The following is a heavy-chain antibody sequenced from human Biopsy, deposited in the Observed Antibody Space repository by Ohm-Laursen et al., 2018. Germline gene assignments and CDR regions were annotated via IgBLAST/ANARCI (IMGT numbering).Heavy chain of an antibody. CDR3: ARGRRTSGWPYFAN. CDR2: IYSGGNT. V-gene: IGHV4-61*01. Sequence: SGTLSLTCTVSGDSLSSGPDNWSWLRQPPGQGLESIVFIYSGGNTNYNPSLQNRVTMSVDTYKNQFSLKLSPVIAADTAVYYCARGRRTSGWPYFANWGQGTLVIVSS. CDR1: GDSLSSGPDN. J-gene: IGHJ4*02. D-gene: IGHD6-19*01.